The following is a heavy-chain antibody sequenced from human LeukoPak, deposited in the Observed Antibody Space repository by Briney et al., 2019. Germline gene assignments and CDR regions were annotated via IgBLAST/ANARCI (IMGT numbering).Heavy chain of an antibody. J-gene: IGHJ4*02. V-gene: IGHV1-18*01. CDR1: GYTFNNFG. CDR2: ISIGDGRT. Sequence: ASVKVSCKTSGYTFNNFGITWVRQAPGQGLEWMGWISIGDGRTHYGRKFQDRVSMTREMSSNTAFLELSSLRSDDTAFYFCSRSYYSSSWYYFDHWGQGTLVTVSS. D-gene: IGHD2-15*01. CDR3: SRSYYSSSWYYFDH.